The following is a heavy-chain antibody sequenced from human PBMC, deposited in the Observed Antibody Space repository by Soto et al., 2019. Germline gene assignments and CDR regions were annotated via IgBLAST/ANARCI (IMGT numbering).Heavy chain of an antibody. Sequence: QVQLVESGGGVVQPGRSLRLSCAASGFTFSSYGMHWVRQAPGKGLEWVAVIWYDGSNKYYADSVKGRFTISRDNSKNTLYLQMNSLRAEDTAVYYCARDLGFGELEGGWFDPWGQGTLVTVSS. CDR3: ARDLGFGELEGGWFDP. CDR1: GFTFSSYG. D-gene: IGHD3-10*01. CDR2: IWYDGSNK. J-gene: IGHJ5*02. V-gene: IGHV3-33*01.